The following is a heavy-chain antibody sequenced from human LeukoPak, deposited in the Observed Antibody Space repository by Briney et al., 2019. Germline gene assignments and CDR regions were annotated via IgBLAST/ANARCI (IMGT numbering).Heavy chain of an antibody. D-gene: IGHD3-22*01. J-gene: IGHJ3*02. V-gene: IGHV4-4*02. CDR1: GGSISSSNW. CDR3: ARDISSGYYDAFDI. Sequence: SGTLSLTCAVSGGSISSSNWWSWVRQPPGKGLEWIREIYHSGSTNYNPSLKSRVTISVDTSKKQFSLKLSSVTAADTAVYYCARDISSGYYDAFDIWGQGTMVTVSS. CDR2: IYHSGST.